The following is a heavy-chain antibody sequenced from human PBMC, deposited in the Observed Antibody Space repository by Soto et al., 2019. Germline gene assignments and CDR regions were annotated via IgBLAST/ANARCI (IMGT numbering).Heavy chain of an antibody. V-gene: IGHV3-23*01. CDR1: GFTFTSHA. CDR3: AKNARGTCYSRVDC. J-gene: IGHJ4*02. CDR2: ITPGGDNT. Sequence: GGSLRLSCAASGFTFTSHAMNWVRQAPGKGLEWVAGITPGGDNTYYADSVKGRFTISRDNSKNTVYLQMNYLRAEDTALYYCAKNARGTCYSRVDCWGQGXLVTVSS. D-gene: IGHD2-15*01.